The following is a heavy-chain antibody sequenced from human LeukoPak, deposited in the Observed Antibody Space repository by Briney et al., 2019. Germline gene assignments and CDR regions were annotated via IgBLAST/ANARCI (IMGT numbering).Heavy chain of an antibody. Sequence: GGSLRLSCAASGFTFSSYAMSWVRQAPGKGLEWVSAISGSGGSTYYADSVKGRFTISRDNAKNSLYLQMNSLRPEDMALYYCAKVAAAGNWYFDLWGRGTLVTVSS. J-gene: IGHJ2*01. D-gene: IGHD6-13*01. CDR3: AKVAAAGNWYFDL. CDR2: ISGSGGST. V-gene: IGHV3-23*01. CDR1: GFTFSSYA.